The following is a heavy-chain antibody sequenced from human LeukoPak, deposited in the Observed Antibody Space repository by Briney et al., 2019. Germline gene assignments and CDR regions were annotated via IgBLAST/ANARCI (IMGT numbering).Heavy chain of an antibody. CDR1: GDTVSTNSAA. V-gene: IGHV6-1*01. J-gene: IGHJ4*02. D-gene: IGHD1-1*01. Sequence: SQTLSLTCAVSGDTVSTNSAAWNWIRQSPSRGLEWLGRTYYRSKWNNEYALSVKSRMTVNPDTAKNQFSLQLNSVTPEDTAVYYCARGRMGTTRYFDYWGQGILVTVS. CDR3: ARGRMGTTRYFDY. CDR2: TYYRSKWNN.